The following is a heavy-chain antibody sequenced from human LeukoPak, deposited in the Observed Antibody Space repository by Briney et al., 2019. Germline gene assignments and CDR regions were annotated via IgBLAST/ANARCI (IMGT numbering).Heavy chain of an antibody. D-gene: IGHD6-19*01. J-gene: IGHJ4*02. CDR3: ASVRIAVAGFDY. CDR2: ISGSGGST. CDR1: GFTFSSYA. Sequence: GGSLRLSCAASGFTFSSYAMSWVRQAPGKGLEWVSAISGSGGSTYYADSVKGQFTISRDNSKNTLYLQMNSLRAEDTAVYYCASVRIAVAGFDYWGQGTLVTVSS. V-gene: IGHV3-23*01.